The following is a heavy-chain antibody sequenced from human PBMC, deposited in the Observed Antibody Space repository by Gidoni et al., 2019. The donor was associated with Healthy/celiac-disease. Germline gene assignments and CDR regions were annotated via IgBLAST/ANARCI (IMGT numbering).Heavy chain of an antibody. CDR3: ARDRRGSGWYGY. CDR1: GSTVSSTY. V-gene: IGHV3-66*02. Sequence: EVQLVESGGGLVQPGGSLRLSWAASGSTVSSTYMRWVRQAPVKGLDWGSVIYSGGSTYYADSVKGRFTISRDNSKNTLYLQMNSLRAEDAAVYYCARDRRGSGWYGYWGQGTLVTVSS. CDR2: IYSGGST. J-gene: IGHJ4*02. D-gene: IGHD6-19*01.